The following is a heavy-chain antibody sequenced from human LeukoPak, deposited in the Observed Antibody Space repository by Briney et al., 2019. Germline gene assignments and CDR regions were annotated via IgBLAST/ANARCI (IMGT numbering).Heavy chain of an antibody. Sequence: GGSLRLSCAASGFTFSSYAMSWVRQAPGKGLEWVSAISGSGGSTYYADSVKGRFTISRDNSKNTLYMQMNSLRAEDTAVYYCARGGYSYGPYDYWGQGTLVTVSS. J-gene: IGHJ4*02. CDR3: ARGGYSYGPYDY. CDR2: ISGSGGST. D-gene: IGHD5-18*01. CDR1: GFTFSSYA. V-gene: IGHV3-23*01.